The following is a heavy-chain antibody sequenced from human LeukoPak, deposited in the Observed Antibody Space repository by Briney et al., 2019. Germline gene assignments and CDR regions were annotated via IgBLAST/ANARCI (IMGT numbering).Heavy chain of an antibody. CDR1: GYTFTGYY. V-gene: IGHV1-2*02. CDR3: ARTKNLYPGWFDP. D-gene: IGHD1-14*01. J-gene: IGHJ5*02. CDR2: ITPHNGGA. Sequence: ASVKVSCKASGYTFTGYYIHWVRQAPGQGLEWMGWITPHNGGANYAQKFQGGVTMTRDTSISTAYMELSRLRSDDTAVYYCARTKNLYPGWFDPWGQGTLVTVSS.